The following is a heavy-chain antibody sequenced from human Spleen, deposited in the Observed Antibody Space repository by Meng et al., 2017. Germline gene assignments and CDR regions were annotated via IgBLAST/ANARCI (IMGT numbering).Heavy chain of an antibody. V-gene: IGHV4-61*01. CDR2: IHYSGST. CDR1: GGSVSSGRYY. J-gene: IGHJ2*01. Sequence: VPLQDSGPGRVRPSETLSLTCTVSGGSVSSGRYYWSWIRQPPGKELEWIGYIHYSGSTNYNPSLKSRVTISVDTSKNQFSLKLTSVTAADTAVYFCARYDYGDYHFDLWGRGSLVTVSS. CDR3: ARYDYGDYHFDL. D-gene: IGHD4-17*01.